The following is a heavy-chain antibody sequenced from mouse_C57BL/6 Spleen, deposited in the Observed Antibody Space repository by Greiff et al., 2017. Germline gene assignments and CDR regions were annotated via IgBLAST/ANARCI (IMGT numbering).Heavy chain of an antibody. CDR2: IDPETGGT. CDR3: TRSDDYGNPMAY. J-gene: IGHJ4*01. V-gene: IGHV1-15*01. D-gene: IGHD2-1*01. CDR1: GYTFTDYE. Sequence: VQLQQSGAELVRPGASVTLSCKASGYTFTDYEMHWVKQTPVHGLEWIGAIDPETGGTAYNQKFKGKAILTADTSSSTAYMELRSLTSEDSAVYYCTRSDDYGNPMAYWGQGASVTVSS.